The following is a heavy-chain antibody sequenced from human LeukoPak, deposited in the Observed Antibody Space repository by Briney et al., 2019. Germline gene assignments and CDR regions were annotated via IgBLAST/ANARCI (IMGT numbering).Heavy chain of an antibody. CDR1: AFSLGAYN. CDR2: ISYTGTYI. D-gene: IGHD3-10*01. CDR3: ARVRGSRNFYFGAFDI. V-gene: IGHV3-21*01. Sequence: GGSLRPSCAASAFSLGAYNMNWVRQAPGKGLEWVSSISYTGTYIYYADSVKGRFTISRDNAKNTLFLQMNSLRAEDTAMYYCARVRGSRNFYFGAFDIWGQGTMVTVSS. J-gene: IGHJ3*02.